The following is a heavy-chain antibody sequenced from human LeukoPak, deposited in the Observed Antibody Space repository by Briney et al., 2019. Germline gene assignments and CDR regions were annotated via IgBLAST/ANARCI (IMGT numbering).Heavy chain of an antibody. J-gene: IGHJ4*02. D-gene: IGHD5-24*01. CDR1: GYSFTSSW. Sequence: GESLQISCKGSGYSFTSSWLGWVRQMPGKGLEWMGIIYPSDSDTRYSPSFQGQVTISVDKSISTAYLQWSSLKASDTAMYYCARYFRDGYSSGPYYFDYWGQGTLVTVSS. CDR2: IYPSDSDT. CDR3: ARYFRDGYSSGPYYFDY. V-gene: IGHV5-51*01.